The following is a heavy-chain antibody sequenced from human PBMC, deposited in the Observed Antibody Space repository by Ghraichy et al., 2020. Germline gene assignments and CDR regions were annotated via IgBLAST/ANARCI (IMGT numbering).Heavy chain of an antibody. Sequence: LSLTCAASGFTFSSYAMHWVRQAPGKGLEWVAVISYDGSNKYYADSVKGRFTISRDNSKNTLYLQMNSLRAEDTAVYYCARVYYGDYFRYYYYYYGMDVWGQGTTVTVSS. CDR1: GFTFSSYA. D-gene: IGHD4-17*01. CDR3: ARVYYGDYFRYYYYYYGMDV. V-gene: IGHV3-30*04. CDR2: ISYDGSNK. J-gene: IGHJ6*02.